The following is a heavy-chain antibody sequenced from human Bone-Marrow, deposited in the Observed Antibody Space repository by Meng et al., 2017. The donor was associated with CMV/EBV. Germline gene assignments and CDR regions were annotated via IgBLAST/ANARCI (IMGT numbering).Heavy chain of an antibody. D-gene: IGHD3-10*01. CDR3: AEDPTELLWFGFYGMDV. Sequence: GESLKISCAASGFTFSSYGMHWVRQAPGKGLEWVAFIRYDGSNKYYADSVKGRFTISRDNSKNTLYLQMNSLRAEDTAVYYCAEDPTELLWFGFYGMDVWGQGTTVTVSS. CDR1: GFTFSSYG. V-gene: IGHV3-30*02. CDR2: IRYDGSNK. J-gene: IGHJ6*02.